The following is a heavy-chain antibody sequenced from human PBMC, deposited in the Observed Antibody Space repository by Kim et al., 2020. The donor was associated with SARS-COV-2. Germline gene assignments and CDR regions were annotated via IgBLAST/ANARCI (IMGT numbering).Heavy chain of an antibody. CDR2: ITYDGSRT. V-gene: IGHV3-30*04. CDR1: GFTFSSYA. Sequence: GGSLRLSCAASGFTFSSYAMRWVRQAPGKGLEWVAVITYDGSRTYYADSVKGRFTISRDNSKNTLYLQMNSLRAEDTAVYYCAKDPVGTWDGPVSDYYFYGMDVWGQGTTVTVSS. D-gene: IGHD1-26*01. J-gene: IGHJ6*02. CDR3: AKDPVGTWDGPVSDYYFYGMDV.